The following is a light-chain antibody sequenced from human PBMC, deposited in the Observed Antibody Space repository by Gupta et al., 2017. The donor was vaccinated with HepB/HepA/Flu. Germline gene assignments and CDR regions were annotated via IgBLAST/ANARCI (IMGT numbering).Light chain of an antibody. CDR3: QQGNSFPLT. V-gene: IGKV1-12*01. CDR2: LAS. CDR1: QGISSW. Sequence: DIQMTQSPSSVSASVGDRVTLTCRARQGISSWLAWYQQKPGKAPKLLIYLASNLATGVPSRFSGSGSGTDFTLTISSLQTEDFAIYYCQQGNSFPLTFGQGTRLDIK. J-gene: IGKJ5*01.